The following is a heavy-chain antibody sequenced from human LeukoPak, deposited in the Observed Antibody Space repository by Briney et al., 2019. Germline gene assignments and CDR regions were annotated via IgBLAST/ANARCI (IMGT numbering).Heavy chain of an antibody. Sequence: GGSLRLSCTVSGIIFSKYNWHWVRQAPGKGLEWVAVISYDGSNKYYADSVKGRFTISRDNSKNTLYLQMNSLRAEDTAVYYCAKDRDWYYFDYWGQGTLVTVSS. D-gene: IGHD5-24*01. CDR2: ISYDGSNK. CDR3: AKDRDWYYFDY. J-gene: IGHJ4*02. V-gene: IGHV3-30*18. CDR1: GIIFSKYN.